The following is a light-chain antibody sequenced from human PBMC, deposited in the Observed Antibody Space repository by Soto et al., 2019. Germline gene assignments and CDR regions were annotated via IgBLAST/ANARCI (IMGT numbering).Light chain of an antibody. J-gene: IGKJ4*01. CDR2: GAS. CDR3: QQYNNWPLT. V-gene: IGKV3-15*01. Sequence: EIVVTQSPATVAVSPGERATLSCRASQSVSSNLAWYQQKPGQAPRLLIYGASTRATGIPARFSGSGSGTEFTLTISSLQSEDFAVYYCQQYNNWPLTFGGGTKVAIK. CDR1: QSVSSN.